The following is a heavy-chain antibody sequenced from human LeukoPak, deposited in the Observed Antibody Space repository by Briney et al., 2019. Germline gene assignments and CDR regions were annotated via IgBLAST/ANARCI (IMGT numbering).Heavy chain of an antibody. CDR3: ARGRRSSSYTYYGMDV. CDR1: GGSISSGGYS. D-gene: IGHD2-2*01. J-gene: IGHJ6*02. V-gene: IGHV4-31*03. CDR2: IYYSGST. Sequence: PSETLSLTCTVSGGSISSGGYSWSWIRQHPGKGLEWIGYIYYSGSTYYNPSLKSRVTISVDTSKNQFSLKLSSVTAADTAVYYCARGRRSSSYTYYGMDVWGQGTTVTVSS.